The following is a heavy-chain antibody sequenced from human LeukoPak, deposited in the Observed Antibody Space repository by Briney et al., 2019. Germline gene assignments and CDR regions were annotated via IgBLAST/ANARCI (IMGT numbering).Heavy chain of an antibody. Sequence: GGSLRLSCAASGFTFSSYGMHWVRQAPGKGLESVAVIWYDGSNKYYADSVKGRFTISRDNSKNTLYLQMNSLRAEDTAVYYCARDDCSSTSCYADPFDYWGQGTLVTVSS. CDR3: ARDDCSSTSCYADPFDY. V-gene: IGHV3-33*01. J-gene: IGHJ4*02. CDR1: GFTFSSYG. D-gene: IGHD2-2*01. CDR2: IWYDGSNK.